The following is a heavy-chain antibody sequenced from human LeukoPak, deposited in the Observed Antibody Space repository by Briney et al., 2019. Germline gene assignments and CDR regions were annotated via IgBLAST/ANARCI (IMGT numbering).Heavy chain of an antibody. V-gene: IGHV3-74*01. J-gene: IGHJ5*02. CDR3: ARDVPHNWFDT. Sequence: GGSLRLSCAASGITFGNNWMHWVRQGPGKGLVWISRINSDGGGATYADSVKGRFTVSRDNAKNTLYLQMNSLRAEDTAVYYCARDVPHNWFDTWGQGTLVTVSS. CDR2: INSDGGGA. CDR1: GITFGNNW.